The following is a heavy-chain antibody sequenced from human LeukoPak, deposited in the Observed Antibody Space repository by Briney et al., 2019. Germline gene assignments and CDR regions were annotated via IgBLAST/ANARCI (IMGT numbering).Heavy chain of an antibody. CDR1: GFTFTSNV. V-gene: IGHV3-23*01. J-gene: IGHJ4*02. CDR3: AKDDYGDRN. CDR2: ISGSGGST. D-gene: IGHD4-17*01. Sequence: PGGSLRLSCAASGFTFTSNVMSWVRQAPGKGLEWVSAISGSGGSTYYAGSVKGRFTISRDNSKNTLYLQMNSLRAEDTAVYYCAKDDYGDRNWGQGTLVTVSS.